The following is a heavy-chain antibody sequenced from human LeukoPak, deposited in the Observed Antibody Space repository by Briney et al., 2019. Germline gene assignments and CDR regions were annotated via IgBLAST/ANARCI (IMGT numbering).Heavy chain of an antibody. V-gene: IGHV3-43*01. Sequence: GGSLRLSCAASGFTFDDYTMHWVRQAPGKGLEWVSLISWDGGSTYYADSVKGRFTISRDNAKNSLYLQMNSLRAEDTAVYYCARGGGSYDYWGQGTLVTVSS. CDR3: ARGGGSYDY. CDR2: ISWDGGST. J-gene: IGHJ4*02. D-gene: IGHD1-26*01. CDR1: GFTFDDYT.